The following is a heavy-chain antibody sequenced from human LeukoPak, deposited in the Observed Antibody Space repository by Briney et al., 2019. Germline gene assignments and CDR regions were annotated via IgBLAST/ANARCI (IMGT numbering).Heavy chain of an antibody. CDR3: AREASGNYHVFDS. D-gene: IGHD6-25*01. J-gene: IGHJ4*02. Sequence: PGGSLRLSCEASGFSLSSYFMSWIRQAPGKGLEWVSYITNTGRSTNYADAVKGRFTTSRDNAKQSVYLEMTDLRAEDTAVYYCAREASGNYHVFDSWGQGTLVTVSS. CDR2: ITNTGRST. V-gene: IGHV3-11*04. CDR1: GFSLSSYF.